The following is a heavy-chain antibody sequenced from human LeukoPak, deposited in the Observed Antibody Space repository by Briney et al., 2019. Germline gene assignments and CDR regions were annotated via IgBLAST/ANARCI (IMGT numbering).Heavy chain of an antibody. Sequence: GGSLRLSCAASGFTFSSYSMNWVRQAPGKGLEWVSSISSSSSYIYYADSVKGRFTISRDNAKNSLYLQMNSLRAEDTAVYYCARDNTAMVEYYYYYMDVWGKGTTVTVSS. J-gene: IGHJ6*03. CDR2: ISSSSSYI. D-gene: IGHD5-18*01. CDR1: GFTFSSYS. V-gene: IGHV3-21*01. CDR3: ARDNTAMVEYYYYYMDV.